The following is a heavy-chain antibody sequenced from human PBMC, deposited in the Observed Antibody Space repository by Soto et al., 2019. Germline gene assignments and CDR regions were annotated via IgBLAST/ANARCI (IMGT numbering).Heavy chain of an antibody. Sequence: QVQLQESGPGLVKPSETLSLTCTVSGASVGSSRYHWGWIRQPPGKGLEWIGNIYHSEKTSYNPSLKSRVTISVDTSKNQFSLEVFSVTAADTAIYYCSIHVVRPTSWTGDFFDYWGKGTLVTVSS. CDR2: IYHSEKT. CDR1: GASVGSSRYH. D-gene: IGHD2-21*01. CDR3: SIHVVRPTSWTGDFFDY. J-gene: IGHJ4*02. V-gene: IGHV4-39*01.